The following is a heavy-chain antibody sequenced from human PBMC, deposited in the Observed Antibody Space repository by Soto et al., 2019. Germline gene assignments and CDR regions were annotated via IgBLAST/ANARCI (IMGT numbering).Heavy chain of an antibody. CDR3: AIVRYGGTSYDY. Sequence: QVQLVQSGAEVQKPGASVKVSCKASGYTFTNYYMHWVRQAPGHGLEWMGVINVSDGSTRYEHKFNGRLTMTGDTAKSTLYMELSSLRSEHTAVYDSAIVRYGGTSYDYWGQGTLVAVSS. CDR1: GYTFTNYY. V-gene: IGHV1-46*01. D-gene: IGHD2-15*01. CDR2: INVSDGST. J-gene: IGHJ4*02.